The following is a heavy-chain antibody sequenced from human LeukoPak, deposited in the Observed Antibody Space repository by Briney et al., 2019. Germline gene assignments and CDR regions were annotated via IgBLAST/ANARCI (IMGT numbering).Heavy chain of an antibody. D-gene: IGHD5-12*01. CDR1: GGSISSSSYY. CDR3: ARESRGYSGYDL. J-gene: IGHJ3*01. CDR2: IYYSGST. Sequence: SETLSLTCTVSGGSISSSSYYWGWIRQSPGKGLEWIGSIYYSGSTYYNPSLKSRVTISVDTSKNQFSLKLSSVTAADTAVYYCARESRGYSGYDLWGQGTMVTVSS. V-gene: IGHV4-39*07.